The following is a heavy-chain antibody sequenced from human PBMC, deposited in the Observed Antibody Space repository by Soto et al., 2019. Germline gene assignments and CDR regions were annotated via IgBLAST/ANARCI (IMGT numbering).Heavy chain of an antibody. D-gene: IGHD5-12*01. CDR1: GASISSGGYY. Sequence: QVQLQESGPGLVKPSQTLSLTCTVSGASISSGGYYWRWLRQHPGKGLEWIGYIYYSGSTYYNPSLKSRVTVSVDTSKNQFSLKLSSVTAADTAVYYCARLARTFDTWGQGTLVTVSS. J-gene: IGHJ5*02. CDR2: IYYSGST. V-gene: IGHV4-31*03. CDR3: ARLARTFDT.